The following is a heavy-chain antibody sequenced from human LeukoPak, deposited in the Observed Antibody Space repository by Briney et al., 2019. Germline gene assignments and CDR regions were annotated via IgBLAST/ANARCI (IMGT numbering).Heavy chain of an antibody. Sequence: SETLSLTCTVSGGSISSSSYYWGWIRQHPGKGLEWIGYIYYSGSTYYNPSLKSRVTISVDTSKNQFSLKLSSVTAADTAVYYCAREKYDSSLDYWGQGTLVTVSS. CDR3: AREKYDSSLDY. D-gene: IGHD3-22*01. J-gene: IGHJ4*02. CDR2: IYYSGST. V-gene: IGHV4-31*03. CDR1: GGSISSSSYY.